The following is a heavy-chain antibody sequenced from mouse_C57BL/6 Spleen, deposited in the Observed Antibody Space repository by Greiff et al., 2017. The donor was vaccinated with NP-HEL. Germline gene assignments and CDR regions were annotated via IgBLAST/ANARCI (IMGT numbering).Heavy chain of an antibody. CDR1: GFNIKDDY. Sequence: VQLKQSGAELVRPGASVKLSCTASGFNIKDDYMHWVKQRPEQGLEWIGWIDPENGDTEYASKFQGKATITADTSSNTAYLQLSSLTSEDTAVYYCTTSSSHRAWFAYWGQGTLVTVSA. CDR3: TTSSSHRAWFAY. J-gene: IGHJ3*01. V-gene: IGHV14-4*01. D-gene: IGHD1-1*01. CDR2: IDPENGDT.